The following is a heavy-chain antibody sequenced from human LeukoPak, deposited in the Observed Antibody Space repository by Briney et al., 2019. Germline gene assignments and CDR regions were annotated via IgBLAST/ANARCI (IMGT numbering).Heavy chain of an antibody. CDR2: INHSGST. J-gene: IGHJ4*02. Sequence: SETLSLTCAVYGGSFSGYYWSWIRQPPGKGLEWIGEINHSGSTNYNPSLKSRVTTSVDTSKNQFSLKLSSVTAADTTVYYCRIVVVPAAMLNPLDYWGQGTLVTVSS. V-gene: IGHV4-34*01. CDR3: RIVVVPAAMLNPLDY. D-gene: IGHD2-2*01. CDR1: GGSFSGYY.